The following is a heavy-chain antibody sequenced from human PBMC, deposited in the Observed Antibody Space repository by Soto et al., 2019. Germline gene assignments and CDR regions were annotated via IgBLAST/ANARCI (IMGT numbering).Heavy chain of an antibody. V-gene: IGHV4-34*01. CDR3: ARGHGISISGTTSFCRQALGRAFDI. CDR2: INHSGST. Sequence: QVQLQQWGAGLLKPSETLSLTCAVYGGSFSGYYWSWIRQPPGKGLEWIGEINHSGSTNYNPSLKRRVTRSLVTSKNQCSLKLSSVTAADTAVYYCARGHGISISGTTSFCRQALGRAFDIWGQGTMVTVSS. J-gene: IGHJ3*02. D-gene: IGHD1-7*01. CDR1: GGSFSGYY.